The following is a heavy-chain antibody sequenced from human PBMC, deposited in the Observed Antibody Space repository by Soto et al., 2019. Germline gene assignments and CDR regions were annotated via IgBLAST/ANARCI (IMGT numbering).Heavy chain of an antibody. V-gene: IGHV4-39*01. CDR2: IYYSGST. Sequence: SETLSLTCTVSGGSISSSSYYWGWIRQPPGKGLEWIGSIYYSGSTYYNPSLKSRVTISVDTSKNQFSLKLSSVTAADTAVYYCATEGVSVVPAAMSVSLDYWGQGTLVTVSS. D-gene: IGHD2-2*01. CDR1: GGSISSSSYY. CDR3: ATEGVSVVPAAMSVSLDY. J-gene: IGHJ4*02.